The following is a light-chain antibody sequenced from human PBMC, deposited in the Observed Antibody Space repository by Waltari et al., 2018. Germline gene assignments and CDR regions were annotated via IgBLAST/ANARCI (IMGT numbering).Light chain of an antibody. CDR3: QQRSNWPPLT. J-gene: IGKJ4*01. Sequence: CRASQSVSSYLAWYQQKPGQAPRLLIYDASNWATGIPARFSGSGSGTNFTLTISSLEPEDFAVYYCQQRSNWPPLTFGGGTKVEIK. CDR1: QSVSSY. CDR2: DAS. V-gene: IGKV3-11*01.